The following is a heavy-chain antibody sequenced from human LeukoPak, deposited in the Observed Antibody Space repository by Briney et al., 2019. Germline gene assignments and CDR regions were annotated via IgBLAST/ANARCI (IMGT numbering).Heavy chain of an antibody. CDR1: GYTFTSYG. Sequence: ASVKVSCKASGYTFTSYGINWVRQATGQGLEWMGWMNPNSGNTGYAQKFQGRVTMTRNTSISTAYMELSSLRSEDTAVYYCARERYRYCSSTSCYSDYYYYYMDVWGKGTTVTISS. V-gene: IGHV1-8*02. CDR2: MNPNSGNT. D-gene: IGHD2-2*01. CDR3: ARERYRYCSSTSCYSDYYYYYMDV. J-gene: IGHJ6*03.